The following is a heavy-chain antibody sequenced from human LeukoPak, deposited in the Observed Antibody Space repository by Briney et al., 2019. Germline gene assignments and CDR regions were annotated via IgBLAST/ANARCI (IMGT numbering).Heavy chain of an antibody. D-gene: IGHD5-18*01. J-gene: IGHJ3*02. CDR1: GYTFTSYA. Sequence: ASVKVSCKASGYTFTSYAMHWVRQAPGQRLEWVGSINAGNGNTKYSQKFQGRVTITRDTSASTAYMELSSLRSEDTAVYYCARDQGRGYSYREYAFDIWGQGTMVTVSS. CDR3: ARDQGRGYSYREYAFDI. CDR2: INAGNGNT. V-gene: IGHV1-3*01.